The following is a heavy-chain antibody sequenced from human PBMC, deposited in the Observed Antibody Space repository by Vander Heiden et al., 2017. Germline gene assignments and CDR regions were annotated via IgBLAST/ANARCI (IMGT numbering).Heavy chain of an antibody. Sequence: QVQLQESGPGLVKPSETLSLTCTVSGGSISSYYWSWIRQPPGKGLEWIGYIYYSGSTNYNPSLKSRVTISVDTSKNQFCLKLSSVTAADTAVYYCASSHYGSGSTFDYWGQGTLVTVSS. D-gene: IGHD3-10*01. CDR1: GGSISSYY. CDR3: ASSHYGSGSTFDY. CDR2: IYYSGST. J-gene: IGHJ4*02. V-gene: IGHV4-59*01.